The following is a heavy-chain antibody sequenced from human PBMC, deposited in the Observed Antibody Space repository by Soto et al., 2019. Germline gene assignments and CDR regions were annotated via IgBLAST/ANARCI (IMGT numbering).Heavy chain of an antibody. CDR1: GDSVSSNTAA. J-gene: IGHJ4*02. D-gene: IGHD6-19*01. CDR3: DRGVAGSGFDL. CDR2: TYYRSNWRH. Sequence: QTLSLTCAISGDSVSSNTAAWNWIRSFPSRGLEWLGRTYYRSNWRHDYAVSVKSRITVNPDTSKNHFSLQLNSVTPDDTAVYYCDRGVAGSGFDLWGQGTLVTVSS. V-gene: IGHV6-1*01.